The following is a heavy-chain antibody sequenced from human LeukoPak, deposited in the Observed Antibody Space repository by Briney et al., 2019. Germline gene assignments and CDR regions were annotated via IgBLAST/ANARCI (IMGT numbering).Heavy chain of an antibody. V-gene: IGHV1-69*06. D-gene: IGHD4/OR15-4a*01. CDR2: IISIFGTA. J-gene: IGHJ4*02. CDR3: AREGPRANSYFDY. CDR1: GGTFSSYA. Sequence: SSVKVSCKASGGTFSSYAISWVRQAPGQGLEWMGRIISIFGTANYAQKFQGRVTITADKSTSTAYMELSSLRSEDTAVYYCAREGPRANSYFDYWGQGTLVTVSS.